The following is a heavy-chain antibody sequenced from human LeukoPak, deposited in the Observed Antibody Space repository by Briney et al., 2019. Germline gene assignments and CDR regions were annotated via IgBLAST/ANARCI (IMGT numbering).Heavy chain of an antibody. J-gene: IGHJ4*02. Sequence: SETLSLTCTVSGGSISSSYWSWIRQPPGKGLEWIGYIYYTGTTNYNPSLKSRVTISVDTSKNQFSLKLSSVTAADTAVYYCASLKGYSSGWYPSYYFDYWGQGTLVTVSS. CDR1: GGSISSSY. D-gene: IGHD6-19*01. CDR2: IYYTGTT. CDR3: ASLKGYSSGWYPSYYFDY. V-gene: IGHV4-59*08.